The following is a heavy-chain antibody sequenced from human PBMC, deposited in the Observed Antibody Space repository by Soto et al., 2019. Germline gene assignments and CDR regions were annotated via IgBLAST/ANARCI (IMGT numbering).Heavy chain of an antibody. CDR3: ARDLRAYFDY. Sequence: GASVKVSCKASGGTFSSYAISWVRQAPGQGLEWMGGISAYNGNTNYAQKLQGRVTMTTDTSTSTAYMELRSLRSDDTAVYYCARDLRAYFDYWGQGTLVTVSS. V-gene: IGHV1-18*01. CDR2: ISAYNGNT. CDR1: GGTFSSYA. J-gene: IGHJ4*02.